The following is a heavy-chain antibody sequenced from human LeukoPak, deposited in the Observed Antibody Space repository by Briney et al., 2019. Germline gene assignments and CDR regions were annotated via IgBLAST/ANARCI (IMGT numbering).Heavy chain of an antibody. CDR1: GGSIRSYY. J-gene: IGHJ4*02. V-gene: IGHV4-59*01. Sequence: SETLSLTCIVSGGSIRSYYWSWIRQPPGMGLEWIGYIYYSGSTNYNPSLKSRVTVSVDTSKNQFSLKLSFVTAADTAVYYCARVSSSWYYFDYWGQGTLVTVSS. D-gene: IGHD6-13*01. CDR3: ARVSSSWYYFDY. CDR2: IYYSGST.